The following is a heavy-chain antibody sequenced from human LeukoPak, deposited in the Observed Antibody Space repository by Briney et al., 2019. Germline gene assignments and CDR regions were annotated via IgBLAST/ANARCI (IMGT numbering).Heavy chain of an antibody. V-gene: IGHV3-11*01. D-gene: IGHD2-15*01. J-gene: IGHJ3*02. CDR1: GFIFSDFY. Sequence: GGSLRLSCAASGFIFSDFYMSWIRQAPGKGLEWLAYISSSGNTIYYADSVKGRFTISRQNAKNSLFLQMNSLRAEDTAVYCCARHRSGGSQDDAFDIWGQGTMVTVSS. CDR3: ARHRSGGSQDDAFDI. CDR2: ISSSGNTI.